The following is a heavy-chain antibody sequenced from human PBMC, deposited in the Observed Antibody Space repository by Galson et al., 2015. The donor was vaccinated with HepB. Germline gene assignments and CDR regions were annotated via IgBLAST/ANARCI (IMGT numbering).Heavy chain of an antibody. J-gene: IGHJ4*02. CDR3: ASPLADVYYFDY. CDR2: ISYDAVNK. V-gene: IGHV3-30*03. Sequence: SLRLSCAASGFTFSSYGMHWVRQAPGKGLEWVAVISYDAVNKYYADSVKGRFTISRDNSKNTLYLQMNSLRAEDTAVYYCASPLADVYYFDYWGQGTLVTVSS. CDR1: GFTFSSYG.